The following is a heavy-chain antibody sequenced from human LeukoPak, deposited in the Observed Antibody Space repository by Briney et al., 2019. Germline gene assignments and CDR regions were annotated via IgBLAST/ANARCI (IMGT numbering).Heavy chain of an antibody. J-gene: IGHJ6*03. CDR3: ARGGRRWLERNYYMDV. D-gene: IGHD5-24*01. CDR2: MNPNSGNT. V-gene: IGHV1-8*02. Sequence: ASVKVSCKASGYTFTGNYMHWVRQAPGQGLEWMGWMNPNSGNTGYAQKSQGRVTMTRNTSISTAYMELSSLRSEDTAVYYCARGGRRWLERNYYMDVWGKGTTVTISS. CDR1: GYTFTGNY.